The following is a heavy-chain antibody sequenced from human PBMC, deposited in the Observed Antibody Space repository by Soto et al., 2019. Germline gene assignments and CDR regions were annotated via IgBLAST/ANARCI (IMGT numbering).Heavy chain of an antibody. Sequence: GGSLRLSCAASGFAFSSYEMNWVRQAPGKGLEWISTISSNSAYIYYTDALRGRFTISRDNAKNSLHLQMNSLRAEDTAVYYCTRDASRDSSARGWFDPWGPGTLVTVSS. J-gene: IGHJ5*02. CDR2: ISSNSAYI. D-gene: IGHD6-13*01. CDR3: TRDASRDSSARGWFDP. CDR1: GFAFSSYE. V-gene: IGHV3-21*01.